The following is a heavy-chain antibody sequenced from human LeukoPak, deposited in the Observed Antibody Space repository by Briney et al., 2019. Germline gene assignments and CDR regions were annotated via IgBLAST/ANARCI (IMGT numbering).Heavy chain of an antibody. CDR1: GFNFSSYA. Sequence: PGGSLRLSCAASGFNFSSYAMSWVRQARGKGVEWVSAISDSGDSTYYADSVKGRFTIYRDNSKNTLYLQMNSLRAGDTAVYYCAKGSRIFDYYDSSGDHSNWGQGTLVTVSS. CDR3: AKGSRIFDYYDSSGDHSN. D-gene: IGHD3-22*01. V-gene: IGHV3-23*01. J-gene: IGHJ4*02. CDR2: ISDSGDST.